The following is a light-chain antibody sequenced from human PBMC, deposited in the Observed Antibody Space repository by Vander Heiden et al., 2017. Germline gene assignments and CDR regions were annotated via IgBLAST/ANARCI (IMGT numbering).Light chain of an antibody. CDR3: QQSCRTPHT. CDR1: ETISSY. CDR2: TAS. Sequence: DIQVTQSPSSLSASIGDRVTISCRASETISSYLNWYQQKPGKAPTLLIYTASTLQSGVPSRFSGRRSGTEFTLTISSLQPEDFATYYCQQSCRTPHTFGQGTNLQIK. J-gene: IGKJ2*01. V-gene: IGKV1-39*01.